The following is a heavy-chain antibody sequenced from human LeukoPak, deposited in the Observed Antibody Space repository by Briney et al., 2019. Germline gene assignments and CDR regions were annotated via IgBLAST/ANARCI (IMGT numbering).Heavy chain of an antibody. CDR2: ISSSGSTI. J-gene: IGHJ4*02. Sequence: PGGSLRLSCAASGFTFSDYYMSWIRQAPGKGLEWVSYISSSGSTIYYADSVKGRFTISRDNAKNSLYLQMNSLRAEDTAVYYCARAGTCVDGGSFYTICDYFDYWGQGTLVTVSS. D-gene: IGHD1-26*01. V-gene: IGHV3-11*04. CDR1: GFTFSDYY. CDR3: ARAGTCVDGGSFYTICDYFDY.